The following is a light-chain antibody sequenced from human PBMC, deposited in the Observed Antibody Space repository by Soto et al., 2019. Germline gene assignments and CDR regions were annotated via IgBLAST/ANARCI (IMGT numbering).Light chain of an antibody. V-gene: IGKV1-5*01. CDR2: DAS. J-gene: IGKJ1*01. Sequence: DLQMTQSPSTQSASGGDIVTITRRASQNIRTWLSWYQQKPGKAPNLLIFDASSLHSGVPSRFSGSGSGTEFTLTITSLQPDDFATYYCQHYNPYSGPFGQGTKVDIK. CDR1: QNIRTW. CDR3: QHYNPYSGP.